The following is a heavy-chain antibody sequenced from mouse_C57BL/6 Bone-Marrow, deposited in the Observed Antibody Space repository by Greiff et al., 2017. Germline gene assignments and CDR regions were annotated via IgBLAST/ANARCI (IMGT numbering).Heavy chain of an antibody. V-gene: IGHV1-15*01. D-gene: IGHD1-1*01. CDR2: IDPETGGT. J-gene: IGHJ1*03. CDR1: GYTFTDYE. CDR3: TRDYYGSSYPHWYFDV. Sequence: VQLQQPGAELVRPGASVTLSCKASGYTFTDYEMHWVKQTSVHGLEWIGAIDPETGGTAYNQKFKGKAILTADKSSSTAYMELRRLTSEDSAVYYCTRDYYGSSYPHWYFDVWGTGTTVTVSS.